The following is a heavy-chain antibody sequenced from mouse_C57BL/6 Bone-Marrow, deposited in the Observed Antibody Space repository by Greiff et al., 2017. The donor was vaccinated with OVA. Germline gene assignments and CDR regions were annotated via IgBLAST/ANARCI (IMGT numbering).Heavy chain of an antibody. Sequence: QVQLQQSGAELMKPGASVKLSCKATGYTFTGYWIEWVKQRPGHGLEWIGEILPGSGSTNYNEKFKGKATLTADTSSNTAYMQLSSLTTEDSAIYYCARLTAQAPWFAYWGQGTLVTVSA. CDR1: GYTFTGYW. J-gene: IGHJ3*01. V-gene: IGHV1-9*01. CDR2: ILPGSGST. CDR3: ARLTAQAPWFAY. D-gene: IGHD3-2*02.